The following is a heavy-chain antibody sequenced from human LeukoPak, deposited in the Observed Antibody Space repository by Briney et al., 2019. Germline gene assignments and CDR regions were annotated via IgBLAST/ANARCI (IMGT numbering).Heavy chain of an antibody. J-gene: IGHJ4*02. D-gene: IGHD3-22*01. CDR1: GYTFTGYY. Sequence: ASVKVSCKASGYTFTGYYMHWVRQAPGQGLEWMGWFNPNTGGTNYAQKFQGRVTMTSDTSMSTAYMELSRLRSDDTAVYYCARGIYYYDSSGLDYWGQGTLVTVSS. V-gene: IGHV1-2*02. CDR2: FNPNTGGT. CDR3: ARGIYYYDSSGLDY.